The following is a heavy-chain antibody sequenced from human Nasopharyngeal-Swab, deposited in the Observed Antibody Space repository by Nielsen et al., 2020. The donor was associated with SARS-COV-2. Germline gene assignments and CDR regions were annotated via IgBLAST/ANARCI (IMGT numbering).Heavy chain of an antibody. CDR2: IIPIFGTA. D-gene: IGHD2-15*01. V-gene: IGHV1-69*13. J-gene: IGHJ4*02. CDR3: ARDFGVVAATGWYFDY. Sequence: SVKVSCKASGGTFSSYAISWVRQAPGQGLEWMGGIIPIFGTANYAQKFQGRVTITADESTSTAYMELSSLRSEDTAVYYCARDFGVVAATGWYFDYWGQGTLVTVSS. CDR1: GGTFSSYA.